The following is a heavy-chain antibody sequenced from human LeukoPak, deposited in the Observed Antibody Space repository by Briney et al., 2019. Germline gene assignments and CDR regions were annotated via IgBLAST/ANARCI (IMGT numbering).Heavy chain of an antibody. CDR2: IYYSGST. CDR1: GGSISSYY. J-gene: IGHJ4*02. Sequence: SETLSLTCTVSGGSISSYYWSWIRQPPGKGLEWIGYIYYSGSTNYNPSLKSRVTISVDTSKNPFSLKLSSVTAADAAVYYCARERSGSYYDYWGQGTLVTVSS. CDR3: ARERSGSYYDY. V-gene: IGHV4-59*01. D-gene: IGHD1-26*01.